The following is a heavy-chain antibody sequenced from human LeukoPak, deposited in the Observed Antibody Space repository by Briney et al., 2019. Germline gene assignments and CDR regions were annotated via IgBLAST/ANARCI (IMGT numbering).Heavy chain of an antibody. V-gene: IGHV3-9*01. CDR3: AKGMTSLIYYSGGSCFLFDY. Sequence: PGGSLRLSCAASGFTFDDYAMHWVRQAPGKGLEWVSGISWNSGSIGYADSVKGRFTISRDNAKNSLYLQMNSLRAEDTALYYCAKGMTSLIYYSGGSCFLFDYWGQGTLVTVSS. CDR2: ISWNSGSI. CDR1: GFTFDDYA. J-gene: IGHJ4*02. D-gene: IGHD2-15*01.